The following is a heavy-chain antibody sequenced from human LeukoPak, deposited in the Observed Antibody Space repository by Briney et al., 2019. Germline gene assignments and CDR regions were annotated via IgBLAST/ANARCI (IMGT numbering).Heavy chain of an antibody. J-gene: IGHJ3*02. V-gene: IGHV1-69*13. CDR2: IIPIFGTA. CDR3: AREVEVEVIARRAKAFDI. Sequence: GASVKVSCKASGGTFSSYAISWVRQAPGQGLEWMGGIIPIFGTANYAQKFQGRVTITADESTSTAYMELSSLRSEDTAVYYCAREVEVEVIARRAKAFDIWGQGTMVTVSS. D-gene: IGHD3-22*01. CDR1: GGTFSSYA.